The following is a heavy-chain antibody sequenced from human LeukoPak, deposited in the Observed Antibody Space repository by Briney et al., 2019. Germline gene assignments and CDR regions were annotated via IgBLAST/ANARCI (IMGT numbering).Heavy chain of an antibody. CDR3: ARDAASYCSSTSCPYGY. D-gene: IGHD2-2*01. CDR2: ISAYNGNT. CDR1: GYTFTSYG. J-gene: IGHJ4*02. V-gene: IGHV1-18*01. Sequence: GASVKVSCKASGYTFTSYGISWVRQAPGQGLEWMGWISAYNGNTNYAQKLQGRVTMTTDTSTSTAYMELRSLRSDDTAVYYCARDAASYCSSTSCPYGYWGQGTLVTVSS.